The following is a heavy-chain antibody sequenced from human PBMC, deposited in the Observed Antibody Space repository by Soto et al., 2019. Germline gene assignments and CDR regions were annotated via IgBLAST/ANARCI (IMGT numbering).Heavy chain of an antibody. CDR1: GFTFSSYG. CDR2: IWYDGSNK. CDR3: ASRLGDNAFDI. V-gene: IGHV3-33*01. J-gene: IGHJ3*02. D-gene: IGHD5-12*01. Sequence: PGGSLRLSCAASGFTFSSYGMHWVRQAPGKGLEWVAVIWYDGSNKYYADSVKGRFTISRDNSKNTLYLQMNSLRAEDTAVYYCASRLGDNAFDIWGQGTMVTVSS.